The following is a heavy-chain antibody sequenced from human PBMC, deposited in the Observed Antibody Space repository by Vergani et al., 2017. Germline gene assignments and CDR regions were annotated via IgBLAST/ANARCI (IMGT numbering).Heavy chain of an antibody. D-gene: IGHD3-10*01. V-gene: IGHV3-7*01. Sequence: VQLVESGGGVVQPGGSLRLSCAASGFTFSSYWMSWVRQAPGKGLEWVANIQQEGTEKYYVDSVKGRYTISRDNAKNSLYLQMNGLTAEDTAVYYCARELTLFYVMDVWGQGTPVTVSS. CDR2: IQQEGTEK. J-gene: IGHJ6*02. CDR3: ARELTLFYVMDV. CDR1: GFTFSSYW.